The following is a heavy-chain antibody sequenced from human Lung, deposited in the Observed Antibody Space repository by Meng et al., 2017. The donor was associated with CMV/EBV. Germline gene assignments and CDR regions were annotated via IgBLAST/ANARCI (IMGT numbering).Heavy chain of an antibody. V-gene: IGHV1-69*05. D-gene: IGHD4-17*01. Sequence: SXXVSCKASGGTFSTYNINWVRQAPGQGLEWMGRIIPFFGTPHYGKSFQGRVTISTDESTTTAYMELSSLRSEDTAVYECASRTRDDGQGDYTYYYYGMEGWGQGT. CDR2: IIPFFGTP. CDR3: ASRTRDDGQGDYTYYYYGMEG. CDR1: GGTFSTYN. J-gene: IGHJ6*02.